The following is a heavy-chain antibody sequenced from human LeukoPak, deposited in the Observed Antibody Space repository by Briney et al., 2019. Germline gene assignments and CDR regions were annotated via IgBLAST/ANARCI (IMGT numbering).Heavy chain of an antibody. CDR2: IYYSGST. J-gene: IGHJ3*02. V-gene: IGHV4-59*12. Sequence: PSETLSLTCTVSGGSISSYYWSWIRQPPGKGLEWIGYIYYSGSTNYNPSLKSRVTISVDTSKNQFSLKLSSVTAADTAVYYCARDHKMAVYAFDIWGQGTMVTVSS. D-gene: IGHD2-8*02. CDR3: ARDHKMAVYAFDI. CDR1: GGSISSYY.